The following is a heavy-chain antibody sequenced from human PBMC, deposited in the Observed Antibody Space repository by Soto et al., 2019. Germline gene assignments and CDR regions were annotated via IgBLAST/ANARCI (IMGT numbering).Heavy chain of an antibody. CDR2: IIPIFGTA. D-gene: IGHD6-19*01. CDR3: ARPRLRSSGWYYFDY. V-gene: IGHV1-69*13. J-gene: IGHJ4*02. Sequence: GASVKVSRKASGGTFSSYAISWVRQAPGQGLEWMGGIIPIFGTANYAQKFQGRVTITADESTSTAYMELSSLRSEDTAVYYCARPRLRSSGWYYFDYWGQGTLVTVSS. CDR1: GGTFSSYA.